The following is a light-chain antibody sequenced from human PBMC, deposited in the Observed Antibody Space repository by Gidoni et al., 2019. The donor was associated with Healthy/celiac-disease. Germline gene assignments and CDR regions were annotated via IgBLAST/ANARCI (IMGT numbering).Light chain of an antibody. CDR1: QSVSSY. CDR3: QQRSNWPPYT. Sequence: EIVLTQSPATLSLSPGERATLSCRASQSVSSYLAWYQQKPGQAPRLLIYAASNRATGIPARFSGSGSGTDFTLAISSLGPEDFAVYYCQQRSNWPPYTFGQGTKLEIK. J-gene: IGKJ2*01. V-gene: IGKV3-11*01. CDR2: AAS.